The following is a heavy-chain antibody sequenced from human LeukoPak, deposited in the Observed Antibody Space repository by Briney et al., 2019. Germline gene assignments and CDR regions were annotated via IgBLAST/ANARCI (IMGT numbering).Heavy chain of an antibody. Sequence: GGSLRLSCAASGFTFSSYAMSWVRQAPGKGLEWVSAISGSGGSTYYADSVKGRFTISRDNAKNSLYLQMNSLRDEDTAVYYCARDELGYCSSTSCPPIAYYYYGMDVWGQGTTVTVSS. CDR1: GFTFSSYA. J-gene: IGHJ6*02. V-gene: IGHV3-23*01. CDR3: ARDELGYCSSTSCPPIAYYYYGMDV. CDR2: ISGSGGST. D-gene: IGHD2-2*01.